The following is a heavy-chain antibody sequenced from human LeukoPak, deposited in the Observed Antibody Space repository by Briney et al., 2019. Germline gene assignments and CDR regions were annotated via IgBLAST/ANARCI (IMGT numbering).Heavy chain of an antibody. CDR3: SRDLRGRDDY. D-gene: IGHD5-24*01. CDR2: INTGGSTT. CDR1: GGSISSYW. J-gene: IGHJ4*02. V-gene: IGHV3-74*01. Sequence: PSETLSLTCTVSGGSISSYWMHWVRQAPGKGLVWVSRINTGGSTTDYADSVKGRFTISRDNAKNTLYLQMNSLRAEDTAVYYCSRDLRGRDDYWGQGILVIVSS.